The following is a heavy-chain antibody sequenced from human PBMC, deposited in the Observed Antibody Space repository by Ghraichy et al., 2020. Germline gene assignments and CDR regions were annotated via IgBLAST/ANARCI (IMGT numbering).Heavy chain of an antibody. CDR3: AKEMDTRGWYSADY. D-gene: IGHD6-19*01. V-gene: IGHV3-23*01. J-gene: IGHJ4*02. CDR2: IRGSGVNT. CDR1: GFTFSNYA. Sequence: LSLTCAASGFTFSNYAMSWLRQPPGKGLEWVSAIRGSGVNTYYADSVKGRFTVSRDNSKHSLYLQMNSLRAEDTAVYYCAKEMDTRGWYSADYWGQGTLVTVSS.